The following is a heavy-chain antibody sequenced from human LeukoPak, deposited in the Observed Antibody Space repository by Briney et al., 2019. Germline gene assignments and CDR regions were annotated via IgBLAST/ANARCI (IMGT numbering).Heavy chain of an antibody. Sequence: ASVKISCKGSGYSFTSYWIGWVRQMPGKGLEWMGIIYPGDSDTRYSPSFQGQDTISADKSISTAYLQWSSLKASDTAMYYCARQDYYDSSGYGDFDYWGQGTLVTVSS. D-gene: IGHD3-22*01. J-gene: IGHJ4*02. CDR2: IYPGDSDT. CDR1: GYSFTSYW. CDR3: ARQDYYDSSGYGDFDY. V-gene: IGHV5-51*01.